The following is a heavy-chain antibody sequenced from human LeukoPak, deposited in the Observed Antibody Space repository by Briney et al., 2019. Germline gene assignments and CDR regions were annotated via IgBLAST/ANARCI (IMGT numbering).Heavy chain of an antibody. Sequence: ASVKVSCKASGYTFTSYGISWVRQAPGQGLEWMGWISAYNGNTNYAQKLQGRVTMTTDTSTSTAYMELRSLRSDDTAVYYCARDAANYYDSSGHYQFDYWGQGTLVTVSS. CDR2: ISAYNGNT. V-gene: IGHV1-18*01. J-gene: IGHJ4*02. D-gene: IGHD3-22*01. CDR3: ARDAANYYDSSGHYQFDY. CDR1: GYTFTSYG.